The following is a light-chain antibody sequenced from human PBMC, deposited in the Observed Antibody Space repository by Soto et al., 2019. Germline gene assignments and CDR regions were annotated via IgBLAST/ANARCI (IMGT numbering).Light chain of an antibody. CDR3: SSYTSTNFVI. Sequence: ALTQPASVSGSPGQSITISCTGSSSDIGDYKYVSWYKQHPGKAPKLMIYDVSNRPSGVSNRFSGSKSGNTASLTISGLQAEDEADYYCSSYTSTNFVIFGGGTKLTVL. J-gene: IGLJ2*01. V-gene: IGLV2-14*01. CDR1: SSDIGDYKY. CDR2: DVS.